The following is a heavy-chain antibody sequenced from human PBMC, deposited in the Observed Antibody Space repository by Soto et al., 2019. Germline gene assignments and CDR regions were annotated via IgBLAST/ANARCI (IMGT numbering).Heavy chain of an antibody. CDR1: GTTFSSNI. CDR2: IIPIFGTP. D-gene: IGHD3-10*01. J-gene: IGHJ5*02. CDR3: HMVRGLINSWFDP. V-gene: IGHV1-69*12. Sequence: QVQLVQSGAEVKKPGSSVRVSCKASGTTFSSNIINWVRQAPGQGLEWMGGIIPIFGTPNYAQRFQGRVTITADESTSTAYMELSSLRSEDTAVFYCHMVRGLINSWFDPWGQGTLVTVSS.